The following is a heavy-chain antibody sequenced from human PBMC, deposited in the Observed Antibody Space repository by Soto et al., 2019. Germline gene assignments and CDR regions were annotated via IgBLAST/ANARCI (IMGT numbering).Heavy chain of an antibody. CDR1: GGTFSSYA. CDR2: IIPIFGTA. Sequence: QVQLVQSGAEVKKPGSSVKVSCKASGGTFSSYAISWVRQAPGQGLEWMGGIIPIFGTANYAQKFQGRGTITADESTSTAYMELSSLRSEDTAVYYCASGRFLEWLPYYYYGMDVWGQGTTVTVSS. D-gene: IGHD3-3*01. CDR3: ASGRFLEWLPYYYYGMDV. J-gene: IGHJ6*02. V-gene: IGHV1-69*01.